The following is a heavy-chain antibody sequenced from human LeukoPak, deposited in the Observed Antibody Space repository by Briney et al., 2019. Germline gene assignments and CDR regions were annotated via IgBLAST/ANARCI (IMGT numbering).Heavy chain of an antibody. CDR2: MNPNSGNT. V-gene: IGHV1-8*01. D-gene: IGHD6-19*01. CDR1: VYAFTTYD. CDR3: ARGRGSGHKENWFDP. Sequence: ASVKVPCKASVYAFTTYDINWVRQATGQGPEWMGWMNPNSGNTGYTQNFQGRVTMTRNTSISTAYMELSSLKSEDTAVYYCARGRGSGHKENWFDPWGQGTLVTVSS. J-gene: IGHJ5*02.